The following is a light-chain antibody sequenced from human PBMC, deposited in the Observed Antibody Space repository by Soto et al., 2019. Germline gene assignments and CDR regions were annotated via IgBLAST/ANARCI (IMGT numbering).Light chain of an antibody. V-gene: IGKV1-33*01. CDR2: DVS. CDR3: QQYDDITALT. Sequence: IQMTQSPSSLSASVGDRVTITCQASQDINSRLIWYQQKPGKAPKLLIYDVSNLQTGVPSRFSGSGSASEFTPTISSLQPEDVATYFCQQYDDITALTFGGGTNVEMK. J-gene: IGKJ4*01. CDR1: QDINSR.